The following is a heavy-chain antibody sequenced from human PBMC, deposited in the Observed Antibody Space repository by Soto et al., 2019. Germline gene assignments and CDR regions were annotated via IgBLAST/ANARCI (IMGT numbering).Heavy chain of an antibody. Sequence: WGSLRLSCAASGFTFSNAWMNWVRQAPGKGLEWVGRIKKKSDVGTTDYAAPVKGRFRISRDDAIKTLYLEMNSLQIDDTAVYYCTPLGFPVVGATADYWGRGTLVTAS. CDR3: TPLGFPVVGATADY. CDR1: GFTFSNAW. D-gene: IGHD1-26*01. V-gene: IGHV3-15*01. CDR2: IKKKSDVGTT. J-gene: IGHJ4*02.